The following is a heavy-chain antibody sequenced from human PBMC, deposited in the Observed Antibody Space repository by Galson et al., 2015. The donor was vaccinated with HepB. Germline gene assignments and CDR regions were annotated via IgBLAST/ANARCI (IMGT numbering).Heavy chain of an antibody. J-gene: IGHJ4*02. CDR3: ARHGERGCGEISCYDRGGY. CDR1: GYSFTSYW. V-gene: IGHV5-51*01. D-gene: IGHD2-2*01. Sequence: QSGAEVKKPGESLKISCKTSGYSFTSYWIGWVRQMPGKGLEWMGIIYPGDSDTRYSPSFQGQVTISADKSINTAYLQWSSLKASDTAMYYCARHGERGCGEISCYDRGGYWGQGTLVTVSS. CDR2: IYPGDSDT.